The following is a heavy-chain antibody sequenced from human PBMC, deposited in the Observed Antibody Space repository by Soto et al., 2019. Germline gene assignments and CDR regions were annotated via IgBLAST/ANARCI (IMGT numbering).Heavy chain of an antibody. V-gene: IGHV3-48*01. D-gene: IGHD2-2*01. CDR3: ARDRRGDGIVVVPAAILGRATP. CDR2: ISSSSSTI. CDR1: GFTFSSYS. Sequence: GGSLRLSCAASGFTFSSYSMNWVRQAPGKGLEWVSYISSSSSTIYYADSVKGRFTISRDNAKNSLYLQMNSLRAEDTAVYYCARDRRGDGIVVVPAAILGRATPWGQGTLVTVSS. J-gene: IGHJ4*02.